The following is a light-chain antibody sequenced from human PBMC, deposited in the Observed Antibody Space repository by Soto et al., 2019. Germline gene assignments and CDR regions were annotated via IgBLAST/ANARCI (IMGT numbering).Light chain of an antibody. CDR1: SSDVGGYNS. V-gene: IGLV2-14*01. J-gene: IGLJ1*01. Sequence: QSALTQPASVSGSPGQSITISCTGTSSDVGGYNSVSWYQQHPGKAPQLMIYEVTNRPSGVSNRFSGSKSGNTASLTISGLQAEDEADYYCSSNIISATVFGTGTKLTVL. CDR2: EVT. CDR3: SSNIISATV.